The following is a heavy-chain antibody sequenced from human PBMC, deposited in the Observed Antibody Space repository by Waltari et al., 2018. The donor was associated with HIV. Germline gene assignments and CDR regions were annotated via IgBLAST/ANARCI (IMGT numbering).Heavy chain of an antibody. CDR2: IHSPGRT. CDR3: ARGIFGGNPGY. J-gene: IGHJ4*02. D-gene: IGHD2-15*01. CDR1: GGSLTTYL. V-gene: IGHV4-59*01. Sequence: QLQLRESGPRLVKPLETLALNCSGSGGSLTTYLWNWYRQPPGKGLEWIGYIHSPGRTNYNPSLKSRVTISVDTSKTVFSLQLKSVTAADTAIYYCARGIFGGNPGYWGRGTLITVS.